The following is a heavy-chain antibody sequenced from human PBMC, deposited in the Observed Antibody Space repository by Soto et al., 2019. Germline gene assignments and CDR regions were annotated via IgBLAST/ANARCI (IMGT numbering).Heavy chain of an antibody. V-gene: IGHV3-23*01. D-gene: IGHD1-26*01. CDR1: GFTFGSYG. Sequence: AGGSLSLSWAVSGFTFGSYGMSWVRQAPGKGLEWVSAISGSGGSTYYADSVKGRFTISRVNSKNTLYLQMNSLRAEDTAVYYCAKDFAKWELLRLFDYWGQGPLVTVSS. CDR3: AKDFAKWELLRLFDY. CDR2: ISGSGGST. J-gene: IGHJ4*02.